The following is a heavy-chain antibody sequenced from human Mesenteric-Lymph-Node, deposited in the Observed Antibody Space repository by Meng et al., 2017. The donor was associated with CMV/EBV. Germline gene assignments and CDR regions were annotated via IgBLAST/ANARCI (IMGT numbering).Heavy chain of an antibody. D-gene: IGHD2-2*01. V-gene: IGHV4-34*01. CDR1: GGSFSGYY. J-gene: IGHJ4*02. CDR2: INHSGST. CDR3: ARAYQLLSTTTLYWFDY. Sequence: SETLSLTCAVYGGSFSGYYWSWIRQPPGKGLEWIGEINHSGSTNYNPSLKSRVTISVDTSKNQFSLKLSSVTAADTAVYYCARAYQLLSTTTLYWFDYWGQGTLVTVSS.